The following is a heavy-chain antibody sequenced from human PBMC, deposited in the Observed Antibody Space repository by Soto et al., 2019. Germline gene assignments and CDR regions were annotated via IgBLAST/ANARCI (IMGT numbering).Heavy chain of an antibody. CDR1: GYTFNSYG. D-gene: IGHD3-16*01. J-gene: IGHJ4*02. Sequence: ASVKVSCKASGYTFNSYGISWVRQAPGQGLEWMGWISTYNGNTNHAQNLQGRVTMTTDTSTSTAYMELRSLRSDDTAVYYCAREWRLHLGEFDYWGQGTLVTVSS. V-gene: IGHV1-18*01. CDR3: AREWRLHLGEFDY. CDR2: ISTYNGNT.